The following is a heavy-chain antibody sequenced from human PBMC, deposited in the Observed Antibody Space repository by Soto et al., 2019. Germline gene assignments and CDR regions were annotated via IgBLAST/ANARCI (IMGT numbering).Heavy chain of an antibody. J-gene: IGHJ6*02. CDR1: GGSFSGYY. CDR3: ARAIGVRYCRGGSCSNYCYYYGMDV. D-gene: IGHD2-15*01. Sequence: SETLSLTCAVYGGSFSGYYWSWIRQPPGKGLEWIGEINHSGSTNYNPSLKSRVTISVDTSKNQFSLKLSSVTAADTAVYYCARAIGVRYCRGGSCSNYCYYYGMDVWGQGTTVTVSS. V-gene: IGHV4-34*01. CDR2: INHSGST.